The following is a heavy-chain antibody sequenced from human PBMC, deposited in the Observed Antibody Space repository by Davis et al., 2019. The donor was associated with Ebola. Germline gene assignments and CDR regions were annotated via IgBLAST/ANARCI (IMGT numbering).Heavy chain of an antibody. CDR2: ISYDGDNR. J-gene: IGHJ3*02. V-gene: IGHV3-30-3*01. D-gene: IGHD3-3*01. CDR3: ARGSVRFLEWLPQNTFDI. Sequence: GESLKISCAASGFTFSSYAMHWVRQAPGKGLEWVAVISYDGDNRYYADSVKGRFTISRDNSKNTLYLQMNSLRTDDTAVYYCARGSVRFLEWLPQNTFDIWGQGTVVTVSS. CDR1: GFTFSSYA.